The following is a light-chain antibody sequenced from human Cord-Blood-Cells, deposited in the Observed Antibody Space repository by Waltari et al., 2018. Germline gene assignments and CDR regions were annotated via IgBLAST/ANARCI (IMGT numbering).Light chain of an antibody. CDR1: QSVLYSSNNKNY. V-gene: IGKV4-1*01. J-gene: IGKJ1*01. CDR2: WAS. CDR3: QQYYSTPT. Sequence: DIVMTQSPDSLAVSLGERATINCKSSQSVLYSSNNKNYLAWYQQKPGQPPKLLIYWASTRESGVPDRVSGSGSGTDFTLTSSSLQAEDVAVYYCQQYYSTPTFGQGTKVEIK.